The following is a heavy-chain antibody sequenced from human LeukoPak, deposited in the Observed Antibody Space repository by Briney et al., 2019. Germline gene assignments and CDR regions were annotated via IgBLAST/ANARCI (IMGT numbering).Heavy chain of an antibody. D-gene: IGHD6-13*01. Sequence: ASVKVSCKASGGTFSSYAISWVRQAPGQGLEWMGGIIPIFGTANYAQKFQGRVTITADKSTSTAYMELSSLRSEDTAVYYCARIAAAGTGAFDIWGQGTMVTVSS. J-gene: IGHJ3*02. V-gene: IGHV1-69*06. CDR1: GGTFSSYA. CDR3: ARIAAAGTGAFDI. CDR2: IIPIFGTA.